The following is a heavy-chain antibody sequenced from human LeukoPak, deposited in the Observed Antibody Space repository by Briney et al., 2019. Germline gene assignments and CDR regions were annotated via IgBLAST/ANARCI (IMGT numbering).Heavy chain of an antibody. J-gene: IGHJ4*02. Sequence: ASVKVSCKASGYTFTSYGISWVRQAPGQGLEWMGWISAYSGNTNYAQKLQGRVTMTTDTSTSTAYMELRSLRSDDTAVYYCASGDYYDSSGYYYNWGQGTLVTVSS. D-gene: IGHD3-22*01. V-gene: IGHV1-18*01. CDR1: GYTFTSYG. CDR3: ASGDYYDSSGYYYN. CDR2: ISAYSGNT.